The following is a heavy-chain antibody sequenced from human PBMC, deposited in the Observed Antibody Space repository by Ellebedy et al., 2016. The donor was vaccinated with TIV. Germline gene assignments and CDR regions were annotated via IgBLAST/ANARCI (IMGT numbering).Heavy chain of an antibody. CDR3: AAFPYISTSSAF. D-gene: IGHD3-3*02. J-gene: IGHJ4*02. Sequence: ASVKVSCKASGYTFTAYHIHWVRQAPGQGLEWMGWIYPYSGGTNYAPTFQGRVTMTRDMSISTGYMELSGLKSDDTAVYYCAAFPYISTSSAFWGQGTLVTVSS. V-gene: IGHV1-2*02. CDR2: IYPYSGGT. CDR1: GYTFTAYH.